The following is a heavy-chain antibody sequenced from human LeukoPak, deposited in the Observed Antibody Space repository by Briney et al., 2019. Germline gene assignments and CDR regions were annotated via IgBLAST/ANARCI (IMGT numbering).Heavy chain of an antibody. D-gene: IGHD7-27*01. CDR3: ARGRLTGDSGY. CDR1: GGTFSSYA. V-gene: IGHV1-18*01. J-gene: IGHJ4*02. Sequence: ASVKVSCKASGGTFSSYAISWVRQAPGQGLEWMGWISAYNGDTIYAQKLQGRVTMTTDTSTSTAYMDLRSLRSDDTAVYYCARGRLTGDSGYWGQGTLVTVSS. CDR2: ISAYNGDT.